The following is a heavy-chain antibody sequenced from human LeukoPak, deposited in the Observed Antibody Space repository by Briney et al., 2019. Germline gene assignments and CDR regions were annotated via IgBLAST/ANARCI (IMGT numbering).Heavy chain of an antibody. CDR3: ARGSRGSYYFDY. J-gene: IGHJ4*02. V-gene: IGHV3-30-3*01. D-gene: IGHD1-26*01. Sequence: PGGSLRLSCAASGFTFSSYAMHWVRQAPGKGLEWVAVISYDGSNKYYADSVKGRFTISRDNSKNTLYLQVNSLRAEDTAVYYCARGSRGSYYFDYWGQGTLVTVSS. CDR2: ISYDGSNK. CDR1: GFTFSSYA.